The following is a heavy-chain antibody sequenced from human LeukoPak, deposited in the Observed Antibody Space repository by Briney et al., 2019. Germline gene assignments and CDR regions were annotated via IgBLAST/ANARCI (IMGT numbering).Heavy chain of an antibody. CDR2: IYSGGST. CDR1: GFTVSSNY. D-gene: IGHD6-13*01. V-gene: IGHV3-53*01. J-gene: IGHJ4*02. Sequence: GGSLRLSCAASGFTVSSNYMSWVRQAPGKGLEWVSVIYSGGSTYYADSVKGRFTISRDNSKNTLYLQMNSLRAEDTAVYYCAKGGYGSSCRDCDYWGQGTLVTVSS. CDR3: AKGGYGSSCRDCDY.